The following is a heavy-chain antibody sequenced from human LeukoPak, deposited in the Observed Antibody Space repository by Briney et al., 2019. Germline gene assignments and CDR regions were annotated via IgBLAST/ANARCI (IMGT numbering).Heavy chain of an antibody. J-gene: IGHJ4*02. D-gene: IGHD3-10*01. CDR3: ASRVIRGAHFNY. Sequence: GGSLRLSCAASGFTFSIYGMSWVRQPPGKGLEWVSTIYDTGTYTFYTDSVKGRFTISRDNSKNTLSLQMNSLRAEDTAVYYCASRVIRGAHFNYWGQGSLVTVPS. CDR1: GFTFSIYG. V-gene: IGHV3-23*05. CDR2: IYDTGTYT.